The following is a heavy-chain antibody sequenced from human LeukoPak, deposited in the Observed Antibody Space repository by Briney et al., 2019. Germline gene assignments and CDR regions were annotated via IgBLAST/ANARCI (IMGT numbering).Heavy chain of an antibody. V-gene: IGHV4-59*01. CDR1: GGSIRGYY. CDR3: ARNRPPRYCSSTSCYWEPNWFDP. D-gene: IGHD2-2*01. CDR2: IYYSGST. J-gene: IGHJ5*02. Sequence: PSETLSLTCTVSGGSIRGYYWSWIRQPPGKGLEWIGYIYYSGSTNYNPSLKSRVTISVDMSKNQFSLKLSSVTAADTAVYYCARNRPPRYCSSTSCYWEPNWFDPWGQGTLVTVSS.